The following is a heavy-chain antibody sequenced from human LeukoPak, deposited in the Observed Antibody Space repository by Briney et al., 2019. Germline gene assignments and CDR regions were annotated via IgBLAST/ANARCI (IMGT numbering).Heavy chain of an antibody. CDR2: INHSGST. J-gene: IGHJ2*01. CDR3: ARGMTHGYFDL. V-gene: IGHV4-34*01. CDR1: GGSFSGYY. Sequence: SETLSLTCAVYGGSFSGYYWSWIRQPPGKGLEWIGEINHSGSTNYNPSLKSRVTISVDTSKNQFSLKLSSVTAADTAVYYCARGMTHGYFDLWGRGTPVTVSS.